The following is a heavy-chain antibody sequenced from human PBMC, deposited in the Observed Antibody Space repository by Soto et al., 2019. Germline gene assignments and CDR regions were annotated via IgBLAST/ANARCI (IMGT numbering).Heavy chain of an antibody. CDR1: GYTFATYD. CDR3: ARSEGYKSNWPGS. CDR2: MNPNSGNT. Sequence: QVQLVQSGAEVKTPGASVKVSCKASGYTFATYDINWVRQAPGQGLEWMGWMNPNSGNTGYAQKFQGRPTMTRDTALTVAHLELRSMCNEDTTVEYCARSEGYKSNWPGSRGQGPPVTISA. J-gene: IGHJ5*01. V-gene: IGHV1-8*01. D-gene: IGHD2-2*02.